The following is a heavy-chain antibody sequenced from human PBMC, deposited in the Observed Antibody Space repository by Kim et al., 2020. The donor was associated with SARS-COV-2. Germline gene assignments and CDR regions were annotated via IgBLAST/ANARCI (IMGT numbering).Heavy chain of an antibody. J-gene: IGHJ6*02. CDR3: ARVPFLAVHYYGMDV. D-gene: IGHD3-3*01. Sequence: GGSLRLSCAASGFTLSSYAMHWVRQAPGKGLEWVAAISHDGRINYYADSVKGRCTISRDNSKNTLYLQMNSLRAEDTAVYYCARVPFLAVHYYGMDVWGQGTTVTVSS. CDR2: ISHDGRIN. V-gene: IGHV3-30*04. CDR1: GFTLSSYA.